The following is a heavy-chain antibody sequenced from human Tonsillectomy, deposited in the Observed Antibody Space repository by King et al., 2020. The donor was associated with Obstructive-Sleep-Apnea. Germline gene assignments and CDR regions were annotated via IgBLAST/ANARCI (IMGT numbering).Heavy chain of an antibody. Sequence: VQLVESGGGLVQPGGSLRLSCAASGFTFSNCWMSWVRQAPGKGLEWVASIHQHGTEKHYVDSVKGRFSVSRDNAKNSLFLQMNSLRADDTAVYYCARDLFGWADGAHWGQGTLVTVSS. J-gene: IGHJ4*02. CDR3: ARDLFGWADGAH. D-gene: IGHD1-26*01. V-gene: IGHV3-7*01. CDR2: IHQHGTEK. CDR1: GFTFSNCW.